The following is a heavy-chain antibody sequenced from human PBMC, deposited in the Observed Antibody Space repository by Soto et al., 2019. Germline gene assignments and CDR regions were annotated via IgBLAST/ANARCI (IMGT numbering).Heavy chain of an antibody. D-gene: IGHD2-2*01. J-gene: IGHJ4*02. CDR1: GGSFSGYY. V-gene: IGHV4-34*01. Sequence: QVQLQQWGAGLLKPSETLSLTCAVYGGSFSGYYWSWIRQPPGKGLEWIGEINHSGSTNYNPSLKSRVTISVDTSKHQFSLKLSSVTAADTAVYYCARGGCSSTSCPFDYWGQGTLVTVSS. CDR2: INHSGST. CDR3: ARGGCSSTSCPFDY.